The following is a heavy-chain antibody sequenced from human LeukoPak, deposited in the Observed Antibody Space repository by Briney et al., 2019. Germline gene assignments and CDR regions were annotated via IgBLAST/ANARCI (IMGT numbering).Heavy chain of an antibody. J-gene: IGHJ4*02. D-gene: IGHD2-15*01. CDR3: AKSRDSRYDYFDY. Sequence: PGGSLRLSCAASGFTFSSYAISWVRQAPGEGLEWVSAISASGEGTCYPDSVKGRFTISTDNFENTLYLQMNSLRAEDTAVYYCAKSRDSRYDYFDYWGQGILVTVSS. CDR2: ISASGEGT. V-gene: IGHV3-23*01. CDR1: GFTFSSYA.